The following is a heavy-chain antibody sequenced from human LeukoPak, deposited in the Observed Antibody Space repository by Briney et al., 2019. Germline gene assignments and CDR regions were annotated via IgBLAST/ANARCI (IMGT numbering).Heavy chain of an antibody. Sequence: SETLSLTCAVYGGSFSGYYWSWIRQPPGKGLEWIGEINHSGSTNYNPSLKSRVTISVDTSKNQFSLKLSSVTAADTAVYYCARGYDYYYYYGMDVWGQGTTVTVSS. CDR1: GGSFSGYY. CDR3: ARGYDYYYYYGMDV. V-gene: IGHV4-34*01. D-gene: IGHD4-17*01. CDR2: INHSGST. J-gene: IGHJ6*02.